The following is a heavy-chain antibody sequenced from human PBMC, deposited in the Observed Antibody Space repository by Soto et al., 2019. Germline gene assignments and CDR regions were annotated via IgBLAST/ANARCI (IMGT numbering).Heavy chain of an antibody. CDR3: ARDLVVLTHFDY. V-gene: IGHV4-59*01. CDR2: IYYLGRT. D-gene: IGHD2-15*01. J-gene: IGHJ4*02. CDR1: GDSISTYY. Sequence: QVQLQESGPGLVKLSETLSLTCTVSGDSISTYYWNWVRQPLGKGLEWIGYIYYLGRTNYNPSLRSRVTMSLDTSKHQISLTLSSVTAADTAVYYCARDLVVLTHFDYWRQGILVTVSS.